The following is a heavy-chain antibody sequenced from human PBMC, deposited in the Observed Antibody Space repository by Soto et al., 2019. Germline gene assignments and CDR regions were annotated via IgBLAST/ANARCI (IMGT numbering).Heavy chain of an antibody. Sequence: QVQLVESGGGVVQPGGSLRLSCAASGFTFSRYGMHWVRQAPGKGLEWVAVMSYDGNNKYYADYVKGRFTVSRDNSRNTQYLQMNSLKVEDTAVYFCAKGFLSGGYCANGVCYHFDYWGQGTPVTVSS. CDR1: GFTFSRYG. CDR2: MSYDGNNK. V-gene: IGHV3-30*18. J-gene: IGHJ4*02. CDR3: AKGFLSGGYCANGVCYHFDY. D-gene: IGHD2-8*01.